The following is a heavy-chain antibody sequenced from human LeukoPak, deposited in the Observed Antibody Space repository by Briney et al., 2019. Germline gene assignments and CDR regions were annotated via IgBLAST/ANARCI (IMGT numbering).Heavy chain of an antibody. D-gene: IGHD6-19*01. V-gene: IGHV3-33*06. CDR3: AKDGGSGWYFD. Sequence: PGGSLRLSCAASGFTFSSYGMHWVRQAPGKGLEWVAVIWYDGSNKYYADSVKGRFTISRDNSKNTLYLQMNSLRAEDTAEYYCAKDGGSGWYFDWGQGTLVTVSS. J-gene: IGHJ4*02. CDR2: IWYDGSNK. CDR1: GFTFSSYG.